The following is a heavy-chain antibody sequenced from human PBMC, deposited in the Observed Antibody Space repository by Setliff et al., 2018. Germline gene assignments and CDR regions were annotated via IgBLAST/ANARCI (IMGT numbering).Heavy chain of an antibody. Sequence: PGGSLRPSCAASGFTFSSYWMHWVRQAPGKGLVWVSRINSDGSSTSYADSVKGRFTISRDNAKNTLYLQMNSLRAEDTAVYYCARVDLWFGELLSPYYYYGMDVWGQGTTVTVSS. CDR2: INSDGSST. J-gene: IGHJ6*02. CDR1: GFTFSSYW. CDR3: ARVDLWFGELLSPYYYYGMDV. V-gene: IGHV3-74*01. D-gene: IGHD3-10*01.